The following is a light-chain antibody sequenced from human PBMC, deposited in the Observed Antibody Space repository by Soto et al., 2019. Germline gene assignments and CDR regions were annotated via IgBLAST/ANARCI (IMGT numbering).Light chain of an antibody. Sequence: DIQMTQSPSTLSASVGDRVTITCRASQSISSWLAWYQQKPGKAPNLLIYDASSLESGVPSRFSGSGSGTEFTLTISSLQPDDFATYYCQQYNSYSSLTFGGGTKVDI. V-gene: IGKV1-5*01. J-gene: IGKJ4*01. CDR1: QSISSW. CDR2: DAS. CDR3: QQYNSYSSLT.